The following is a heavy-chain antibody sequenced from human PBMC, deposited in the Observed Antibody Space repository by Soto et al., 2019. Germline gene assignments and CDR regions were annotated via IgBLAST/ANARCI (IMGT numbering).Heavy chain of an antibody. CDR1: GETFSTFA. D-gene: IGHD1-1*01. V-gene: IGHV1-69*01. CDR3: ARGSPCSTTTCSLNEVWFDP. CDR2: IIPLFGTA. Sequence: QVQLLQSGAELKRPGSTVKVSCKASGETFSTFAITWVRQAPGHGPEWMGGIIPLFGTAHYARRFEDRVTMTAGESTSTAYMELRSLTSEDTAIYYCARGSPCSTTTCSLNEVWFDPWGQGTLVTGST. J-gene: IGHJ5*02.